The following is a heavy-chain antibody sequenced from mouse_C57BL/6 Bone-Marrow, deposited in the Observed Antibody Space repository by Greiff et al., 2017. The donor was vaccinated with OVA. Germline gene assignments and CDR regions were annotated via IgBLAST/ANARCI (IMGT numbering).Heavy chain of an antibody. CDR2: LSSGSSTI. CDR3: ARHYEYDRALYYFDY. D-gene: IGHD2-4*01. Sequence: EVMLVESGGGLVKPGGSLKLSCAASGFPFSDYGMHWVRQAPEKGLEWVAYLSSGSSTIYYADTVKGRFPISRANAKNTLFLQMSSLRSEDTAMYYCARHYEYDRALYYFDYWGKGTTLTVSS. V-gene: IGHV5-17*01. J-gene: IGHJ2*01. CDR1: GFPFSDYG.